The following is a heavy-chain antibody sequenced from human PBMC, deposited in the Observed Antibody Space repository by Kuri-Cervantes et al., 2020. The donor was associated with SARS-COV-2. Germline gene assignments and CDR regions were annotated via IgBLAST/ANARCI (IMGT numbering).Heavy chain of an antibody. Sequence: ASVKVSCKVSGYTLTELSMHWVRQAPGKGLEWMGGFDPEDGETIYAQKFQGRVTMTEDTSTDTAYMELSSLSFEDTAIYYCARDSGDWNPDGLDIWGQGTMVTVSS. CDR1: GYTLTELS. CDR3: ARDSGDWNPDGLDI. D-gene: IGHD1-1*01. V-gene: IGHV1-24*01. J-gene: IGHJ3*02. CDR2: FDPEDGET.